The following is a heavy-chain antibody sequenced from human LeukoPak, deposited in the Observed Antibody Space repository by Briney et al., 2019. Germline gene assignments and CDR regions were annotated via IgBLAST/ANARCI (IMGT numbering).Heavy chain of an antibody. V-gene: IGHV3-23*01. CDR3: AKYDSSGYYYLGL. CDR1: GFTLSSYA. J-gene: IGHJ4*02. Sequence: PGGSLRLSCAASGFTLSSYAMSWVRQAPGKGLEWVSAIGGSGGSTYYADSVKGRFTISRDNSKNTLYLQMNSLRTEDTAVYYCAKYDSSGYYYLGLWGQGTLVTVSS. D-gene: IGHD3-22*01. CDR2: IGGSGGST.